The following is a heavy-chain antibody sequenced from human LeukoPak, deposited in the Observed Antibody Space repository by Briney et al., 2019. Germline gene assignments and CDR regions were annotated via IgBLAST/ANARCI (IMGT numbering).Heavy chain of an antibody. Sequence: GGSLRLSCAASGFTFSSYAMSWVRQAPGKGLVWVSAISGSGSCTYYADSVKGRFTIARDNSKNTLYLQMNSLRAEDTAVYYCAKGYSYFAWFFHGWGQGTLVTVSS. J-gene: IGHJ4*02. CDR1: GFTFSSYA. CDR3: AKGYSYFAWFFHG. D-gene: IGHD3-9*01. CDR2: ISGSGSCT. V-gene: IGHV3-23*01.